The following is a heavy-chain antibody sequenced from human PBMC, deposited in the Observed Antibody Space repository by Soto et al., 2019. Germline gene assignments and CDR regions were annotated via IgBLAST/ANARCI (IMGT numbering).Heavy chain of an antibody. V-gene: IGHV3-66*01. D-gene: IGHD6-6*01. CDR3: ARDEAARPEIDLNYYYFGMDV. CDR1: GFTVSSNY. J-gene: IGHJ6*02. Sequence: EVQLVESGGGLVQPGGSLRLSCAASGFTVSSNYMSWVRQAPGKGLEWVSVIYSGGSTYYADSVKGRFTISRDNSKNTLYLQMNSLRAEDTAVYYCARDEAARPEIDLNYYYFGMDVWGQGTTVTVSS. CDR2: IYSGGST.